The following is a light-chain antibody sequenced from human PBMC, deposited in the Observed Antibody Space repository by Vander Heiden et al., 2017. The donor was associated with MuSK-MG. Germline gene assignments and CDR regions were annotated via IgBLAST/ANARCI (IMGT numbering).Light chain of an antibody. CDR1: QGISSY. V-gene: IGKV1-9*01. Sequence: DIQLTQSPSFLSASVGDRVTITCRASQGISSYLAWYQQKPGKAPKLLIYAAPTLQSGVPSRFSGSGSGTEFTLTISSLQPEDIATYYCQQFNSYPLTFGHGTKVDIK. CDR2: AAP. J-gene: IGKJ3*01. CDR3: QQFNSYPLT.